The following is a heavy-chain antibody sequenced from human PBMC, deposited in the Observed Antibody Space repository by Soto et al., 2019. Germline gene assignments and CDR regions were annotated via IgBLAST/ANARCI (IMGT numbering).Heavy chain of an antibody. CDR3: ANNPQEWIQLWLRGFDY. Sequence: GGSLRLSCAASGFTFSSYAMSWVRQAPGKGLEWVSAISGSGGSTYYADSVKGRFTISRDNSKNTLYLQMNSLRAEDTAVYYCANNPQEWIQLWLRGFDYWGQGTLVTVSS. D-gene: IGHD5-18*01. J-gene: IGHJ4*02. CDR2: ISGSGGST. V-gene: IGHV3-23*01. CDR1: GFTFSSYA.